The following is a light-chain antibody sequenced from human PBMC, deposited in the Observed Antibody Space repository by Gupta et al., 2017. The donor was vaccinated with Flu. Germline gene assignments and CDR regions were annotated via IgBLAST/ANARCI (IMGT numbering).Light chain of an antibody. CDR1: QRVTNNY. V-gene: IGKV3-20*01. CDR2: GAY. J-gene: IGKJ3*01. Sequence: ATLSCRASQRVTNNYLAWYQQKPGQAPRLLIYGAYHRAAGIPDRCSGSGSGTDFILTISRLEPEDFAVYYCQQYVTSPPGVTFGPGTKVDVK. CDR3: QQYVTSPPGVT.